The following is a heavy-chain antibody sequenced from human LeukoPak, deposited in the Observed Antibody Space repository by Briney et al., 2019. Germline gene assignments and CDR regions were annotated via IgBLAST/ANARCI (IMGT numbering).Heavy chain of an antibody. V-gene: IGHV3-74*01. D-gene: IGHD6-13*01. CDR3: ARGHSSSWFPFDY. Sequence: GSLRLSCAASGFTFSSYWMHWVRQAPGKGLVWVSRINSDGSSTSYADSVKGRFTISRDNAKNTLYLQMNSLRAEDTAAYYCARGHSSSWFPFDYWGQGTLVTVSS. CDR2: INSDGSST. CDR1: GFTFSSYW. J-gene: IGHJ4*02.